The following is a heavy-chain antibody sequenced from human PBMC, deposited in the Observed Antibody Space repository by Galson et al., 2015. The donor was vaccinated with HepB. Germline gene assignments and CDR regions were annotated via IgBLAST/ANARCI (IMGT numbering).Heavy chain of an antibody. J-gene: IGHJ5*02. CDR3: VKEGAWFGGDWFDP. CDR1: GFTFSNYG. D-gene: IGHD3-16*01. V-gene: IGHV3-30*18. Sequence: SLRLSCAASGFTFSNYGMHWVRQAPGKGLEWVAVISYDGSNKYYADSVKGRFTISSDNSKNTMYLQMNSLRAEDTAVYYCVKEGAWFGGDWFDPWGQGTLVIVS. CDR2: ISYDGSNK.